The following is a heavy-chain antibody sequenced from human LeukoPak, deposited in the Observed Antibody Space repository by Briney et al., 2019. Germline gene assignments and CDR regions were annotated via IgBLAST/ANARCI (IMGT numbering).Heavy chain of an antibody. CDR1: GFTFSSYA. CDR3: AKDLQLGIVVVTAIYFDY. Sequence: PGGSLRLSCAASGFTFSSYAMSWVRQAPGKGLEWVSAISGSGGSTYYADSVKGGFTISRDNSKNTLYMQMNSLRAEDTAVYYCAKDLQLGIVVVTAIYFDYWGQGTLVTVSS. J-gene: IGHJ4*02. V-gene: IGHV3-23*01. CDR2: ISGSGGST. D-gene: IGHD2-21*02.